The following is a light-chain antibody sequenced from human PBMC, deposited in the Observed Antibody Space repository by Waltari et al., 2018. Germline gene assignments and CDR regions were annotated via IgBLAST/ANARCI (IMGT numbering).Light chain of an antibody. CDR3: CSYAGSYTWV. CDR1: SSDVGGYNY. J-gene: IGLJ3*02. V-gene: IGLV2-11*01. CDR2: DGS. Sequence: QSALTQPRSVSGSPGQSVTISCTGTSSDVGGYNYVPWYQQHPGNAPNLMIYDGSKRPSGVPDRFSGSTSGNTASLTISGLQAEDEADYYCCSYAGSYTWVFGGGTKLTVL.